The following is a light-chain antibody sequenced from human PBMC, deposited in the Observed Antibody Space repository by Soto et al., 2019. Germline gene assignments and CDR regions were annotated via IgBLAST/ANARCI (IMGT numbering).Light chain of an antibody. CDR1: QSVSSN. J-gene: IGKJ3*01. V-gene: IGKV3-15*01. Sequence: EIVMTQSPATLSVSPGESATLSCRASQSVSSNLAWYQQKPGQAPRLLIYDTSTRATGVPARFSGSGSGTEVTLSIVSLQSEDFAVYVCQHYNEWPPFTFGPGTKVDIK. CDR2: DTS. CDR3: QHYNEWPPFT.